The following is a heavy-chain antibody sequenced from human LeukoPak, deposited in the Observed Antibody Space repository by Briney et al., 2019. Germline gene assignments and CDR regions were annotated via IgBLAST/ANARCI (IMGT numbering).Heavy chain of an antibody. CDR2: IKQDGSEK. V-gene: IGHV3-7*01. J-gene: IGHJ4*02. D-gene: IGHD3-22*01. Sequence: GGSLRLSCAASGFTFSSYSMNWVRQAPGKGLEWVANIKQDGSEKYYVDSVKGRFTISRDNAKNSLYLQMNSLRAEDTAVYYCARKSQGYYDSSGPTPFDYWGQGTLVTVSS. CDR3: ARKSQGYYDSSGPTPFDY. CDR1: GFTFSSYS.